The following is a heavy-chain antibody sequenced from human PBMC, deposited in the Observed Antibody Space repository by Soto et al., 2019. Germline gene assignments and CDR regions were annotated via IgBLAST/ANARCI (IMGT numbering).Heavy chain of an antibody. CDR2: IKQDGSGK. J-gene: IGHJ5*02. V-gene: IGHV3-7*05. Sequence: PGGSLRLSCAASGFTFSSYVMRWVRQAPGKGLEWVATIKQDGSGKYYVDSVKGRFTISRDNAKNSLYLQMNSLRAEDTAVYYCARVLSTMIVGVGIDPWGQGTLVTVSS. CDR3: ARVLSTMIVGVGIDP. CDR1: GFTFSSYV. D-gene: IGHD3-22*01.